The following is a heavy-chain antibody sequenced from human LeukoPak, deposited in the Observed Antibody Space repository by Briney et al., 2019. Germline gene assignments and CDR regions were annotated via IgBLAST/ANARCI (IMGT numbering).Heavy chain of an antibody. CDR3: ARVARWGLFGITGTTRWFDP. Sequence: SETLSLTCAVYGGSFSGYHWSWIRQPPGKGLEWIGEINHSGSTNYNPSLKSRVTISVDTSKNQFSLKLSSVTAADTAVYYCARVARWGLFGITGTTRWFDPWGQGTLVTVSS. J-gene: IGHJ5*02. CDR1: GGSFSGYH. CDR2: INHSGST. D-gene: IGHD1-20*01. V-gene: IGHV4-34*01.